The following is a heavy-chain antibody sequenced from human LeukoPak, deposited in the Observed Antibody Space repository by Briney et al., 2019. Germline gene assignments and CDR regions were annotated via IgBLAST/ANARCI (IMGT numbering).Heavy chain of an antibody. V-gene: IGHV3-48*01. D-gene: IGHD2-2*01. Sequence: SGGSLRLSCAVSGFTFSSYSMNWVRQAPGKGLEWVSYISSSSSTIYYADSVKGRFTISRDNSKNTLYLQMNSLRAEDTAVYYCAKHVGYCSSNSCYFVYWGQGTLVTVSS. J-gene: IGHJ4*02. CDR1: GFTFSSYS. CDR3: AKHVGYCSSNSCYFVY. CDR2: ISSSSSTI.